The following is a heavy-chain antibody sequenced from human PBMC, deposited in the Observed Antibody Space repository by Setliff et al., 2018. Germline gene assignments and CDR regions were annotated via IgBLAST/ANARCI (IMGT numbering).Heavy chain of an antibody. CDR2: INAGNGNT. J-gene: IGHJ3*02. CDR3: ASSFSSYYDISGYPLGAFDI. CDR1: GYTFTSYA. Sequence: ASVKVSCKASGYTFTSYAMHWVRQAPGQRLEWMGWINAGNGNTKYSQQFQGRVTITRDTSASTAYMELSSLRSEDTAVYYCASSFSSYYDISGYPLGAFDIWGQGTMVTVSS. D-gene: IGHD3-22*01. V-gene: IGHV1-3*01.